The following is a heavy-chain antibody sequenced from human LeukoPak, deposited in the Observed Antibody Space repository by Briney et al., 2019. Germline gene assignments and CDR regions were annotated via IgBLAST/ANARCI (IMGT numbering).Heavy chain of an antibody. CDR1: GGSISSGGYY. J-gene: IGHJ5*02. CDR3: ARGDNWNDVSWFDP. CDR2: IYYSGST. D-gene: IGHD1-20*01. V-gene: IGHV4-31*03. Sequence: PSETLSLTCTVSGGSISSGGYYWNWIRQHPGKGLEWIGYIYYSGSTYYNPSLKSRVTISVDTSKNQFSLRLSSVTAADTAVYYCARGDNWNDVSWFDPWGQGTLVTVSS.